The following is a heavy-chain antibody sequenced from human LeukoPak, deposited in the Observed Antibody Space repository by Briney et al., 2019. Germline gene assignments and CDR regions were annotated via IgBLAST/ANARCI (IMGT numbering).Heavy chain of an antibody. Sequence: SVTLSCKGSGYTFTSYGFSWVRQAPGQGLEWMGWISAYHGNRDNAQTLQGRVTITTETSTSTPYMELRSLISDEKAVYYCARGHSHTAQTPFDYWGQGKLETVSS. CDR3: ARGHSHTAQTPFDY. J-gene: IGHJ4*02. CDR1: GYTFTSYG. D-gene: IGHD5-18*01. CDR2: ISAYHGNR. V-gene: IGHV1-18*01.